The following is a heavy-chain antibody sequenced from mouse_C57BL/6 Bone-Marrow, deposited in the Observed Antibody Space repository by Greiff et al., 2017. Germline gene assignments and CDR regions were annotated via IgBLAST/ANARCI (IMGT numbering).Heavy chain of an antibody. CDR3: AREADYFYAMDY. J-gene: IGHJ4*01. CDR2: ISSGSSTI. V-gene: IGHV5-17*01. Sequence: EVKLVESGGGLVKPGGSLKLSCAASGFTFSDYGMHWVRQAPEKGLEWVAYISSGSSTIYYADTVKGRFTNSRDNAKNTLFLQMTSLRSEDTAMYYCAREADYFYAMDYWGQGTSVTVSS. CDR1: GFTFSDYG.